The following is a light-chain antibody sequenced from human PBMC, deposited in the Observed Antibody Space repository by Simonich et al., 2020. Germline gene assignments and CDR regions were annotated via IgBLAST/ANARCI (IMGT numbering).Light chain of an antibody. CDR2: DVS. CDR3: SSYAGSSTLV. J-gene: IGLJ2*01. Sequence: QSALTQPASVSGSPGQSITISCTGTSSDVGGYNSVSLYQPHPGKAPKLMIYDVSKRPSGVSNRFSGSKSGNTASLTISGLQAEDEADYYCSSYAGSSTLVFGGGTKLTVL. CDR1: SSDVGGYNS. V-gene: IGLV2-23*02.